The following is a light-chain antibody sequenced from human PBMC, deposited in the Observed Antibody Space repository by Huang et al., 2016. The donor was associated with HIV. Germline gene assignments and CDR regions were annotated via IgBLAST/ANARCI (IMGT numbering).Light chain of an antibody. Sequence: RVTITCRASQSIGNSLAWYQQKPEKAPRLLLYATSTLESGVPSRFSGSGSGTHYTLTINTLQPEDIASYYCQQYHSLPWTFGQGTKVEIK. CDR2: ATS. J-gene: IGKJ1*01. V-gene: IGKV1-NL1*01. CDR3: QQYHSLPWT. CDR1: QSIGNS.